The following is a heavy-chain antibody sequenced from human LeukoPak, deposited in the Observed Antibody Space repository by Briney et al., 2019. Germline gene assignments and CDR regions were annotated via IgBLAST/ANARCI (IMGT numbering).Heavy chain of an antibody. D-gene: IGHD3-3*01. CDR3: ARVYYDFWSGYEGFVDY. V-gene: IGHV4-61*02. CDR1: GGSISSGSYY. Sequence: SETLSLTCTVSGGSISSGSYYWSWIRQPAGKGLEWIGRIYTSGSTNYNPSLKSRVTISVDTSKNQFSLKLSSVTAADTAVYYCARVYYDFWSGYEGFVDYWGQGTLVTVSS. J-gene: IGHJ4*02. CDR2: IYTSGST.